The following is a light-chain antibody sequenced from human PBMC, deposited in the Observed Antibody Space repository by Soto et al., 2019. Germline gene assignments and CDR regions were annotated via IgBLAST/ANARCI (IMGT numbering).Light chain of an antibody. Sequence: QSALTQPASVSGSPGQSSTISCAGTTSGVAYYDLVSWYQQHPGRAPKLLIYEVDKRPSGVSVRFSGSKSGATASLTISGLLPEDEAVYFCCTYAGHVPKFGGGTKLTVL. CDR1: TSGVAYYDL. CDR2: EVD. CDR3: CTYAGHVPK. V-gene: IGLV2-23*02. J-gene: IGLJ2*01.